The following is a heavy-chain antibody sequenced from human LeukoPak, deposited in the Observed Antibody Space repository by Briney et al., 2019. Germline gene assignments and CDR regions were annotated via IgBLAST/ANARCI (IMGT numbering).Heavy chain of an antibody. CDR1: GFTFSSYT. CDR2: ITRNGGYT. J-gene: IGHJ6*03. CDR3: ARVKMGATVSDYYYFYMDV. V-gene: IGHV3-64*02. Sequence: GGSLRVSCAASGFTFSSYTMHWVLQAPGKRLQSVSAITRNGGYTHYADSVKGRFTISRDNSRNALFLQMGGLRIEDMAVYYCARVKMGATVSDYYYFYMDVWGKGTTVSVSS. D-gene: IGHD1-26*01.